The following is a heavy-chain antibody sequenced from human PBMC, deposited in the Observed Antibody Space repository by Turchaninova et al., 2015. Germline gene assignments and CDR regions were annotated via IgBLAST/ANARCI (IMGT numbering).Heavy chain of an antibody. J-gene: IGHJ3*02. Sequence: QVQLVESGGGVVQPGRSLRLSCAASGFTFSSYAMHWVRQAPGKGLAWVAVISYDGSNKYYADSVKGRFTISRDNSKNTLYLQMNSLRAEDTAVYYGARHGGYDDRPEDAFDIWGQGKMVTVSS. CDR1: GFTFSSYA. CDR2: ISYDGSNK. D-gene: IGHD3-22*01. V-gene: IGHV3-30*04. CDR3: ARHGGYDDRPEDAFDI.